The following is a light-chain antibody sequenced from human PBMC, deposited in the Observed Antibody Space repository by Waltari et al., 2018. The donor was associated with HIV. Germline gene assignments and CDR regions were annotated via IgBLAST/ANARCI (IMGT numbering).Light chain of an antibody. CDR1: QSVDSSF. CDR2: GAS. V-gene: IGKV3-20*01. J-gene: IGKJ1*01. Sequence: EIVLTQSPGTLSLSPGERATLSCRASQSVDSSFLGWYQQKPGQAPRLLIFGASSRATGTPDRFSGSGSGTDFTLTVSRLEPEEFAVYYCQQHDIYTWTFGPGTRVDIK. CDR3: QQHDIYTWT.